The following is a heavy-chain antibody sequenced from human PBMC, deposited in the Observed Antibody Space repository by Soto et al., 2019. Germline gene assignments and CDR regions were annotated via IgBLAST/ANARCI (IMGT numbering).Heavy chain of an antibody. CDR2: VSPKSGNT. Sequence: QIQLVQSGAKVKKPGASVKVSCKASGYNFFDYGVNWVRQAPGQGLEWMGWVSPKSGNTDFARKVQGRVTMTADTSTNTAYLELRGLRSDDTAVYYCARGRTVSSIGPLLVWGQGTLVSVSS. J-gene: IGHJ1*01. V-gene: IGHV1-18*01. D-gene: IGHD1-1*01. CDR1: GYNFFDYG. CDR3: ARGRTVSSIGPLLV.